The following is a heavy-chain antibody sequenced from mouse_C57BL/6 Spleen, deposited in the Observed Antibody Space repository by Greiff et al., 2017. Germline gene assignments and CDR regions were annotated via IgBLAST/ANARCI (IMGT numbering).Heavy chain of an antibody. J-gene: IGHJ2*01. CDR3: ARAYGSRYAFDC. V-gene: IGHV1-52*01. D-gene: IGHD1-1*01. CDR2: IDPSDSET. CDR1: GYTFTSYW. Sequence: VQLQQPGAELVRPGSSVKLSCKASGYTFTSYWMHWVKQRPIQGLEWIGNIDPSDSETHYNQKFKDKATLTVDKSSSTAYMQLSSLTSEDSAVYYGARAYGSRYAFDCWGQGTTLTVSS.